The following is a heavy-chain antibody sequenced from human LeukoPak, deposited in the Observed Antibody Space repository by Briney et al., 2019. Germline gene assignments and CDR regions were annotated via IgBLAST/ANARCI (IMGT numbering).Heavy chain of an antibody. V-gene: IGHV4-39*01. CDR3: ARPHGSYRYYYYYYYMDV. J-gene: IGHJ6*03. D-gene: IGHD1-26*01. CDR1: GGSISSSSYY. CDR2: IYYSGSA. Sequence: SETLSLTCTVSGGSISSSSYYWGWIRQPPGKGLEWIGSIYYSGSAYYNPSLKSRVTISVDTSKNQFSLKLSSVTAADTAVYYCARPHGSYRYYYYYYYMDVWGKGTTVTISS.